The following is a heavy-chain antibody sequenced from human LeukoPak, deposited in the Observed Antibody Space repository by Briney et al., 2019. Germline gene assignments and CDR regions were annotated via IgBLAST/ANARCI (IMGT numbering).Heavy chain of an antibody. Sequence: ASVEVSCKASGYTFTGYYMHWVRQAPGQGLEWMGWINPNSGGTNYAQKFQGWVTMTRDTSISTAYMELSRLRSDDTAVYYCARAVQLAVAGTGAISGAFDIWGQGTMVTVSS. CDR2: INPNSGGT. V-gene: IGHV1-2*04. CDR3: ARAVQLAVAGTGAISGAFDI. J-gene: IGHJ3*02. CDR1: GYTFTGYY. D-gene: IGHD6-19*01.